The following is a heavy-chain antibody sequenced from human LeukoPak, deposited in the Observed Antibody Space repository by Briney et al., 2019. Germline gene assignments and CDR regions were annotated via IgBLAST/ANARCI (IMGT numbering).Heavy chain of an antibody. Sequence: PGGSLRLSCAASGFTFDDYAMHWVRQAPGKGVEWVSGISWNSGSIGYADSVKGRFTISRDNAKNSLYLQMNSLRAEDTALYSCAKAKTGDLEDYYYMDVWGKGTTVTVSS. CDR2: ISWNSGSI. CDR3: AKAKTGDLEDYYYMDV. J-gene: IGHJ6*03. CDR1: GFTFDDYA. D-gene: IGHD7-27*01. V-gene: IGHV3-9*01.